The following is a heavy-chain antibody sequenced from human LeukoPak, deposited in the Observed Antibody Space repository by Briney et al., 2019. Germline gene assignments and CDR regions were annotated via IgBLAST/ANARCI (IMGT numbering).Heavy chain of an antibody. CDR2: ISSSSSYI. J-gene: IGHJ4*02. Sequence: GGSLRLYCAASGFTFSSYSMNWVRQAPGKGLEWVSSISSSSSYIYYADSVKGRFTISRDNAKNSLYLQMNSLRAEDTAVYYCARASYSSGSTAFDYWGQGTLVTVSS. D-gene: IGHD6-19*01. CDR1: GFTFSSYS. V-gene: IGHV3-21*01. CDR3: ARASYSSGSTAFDY.